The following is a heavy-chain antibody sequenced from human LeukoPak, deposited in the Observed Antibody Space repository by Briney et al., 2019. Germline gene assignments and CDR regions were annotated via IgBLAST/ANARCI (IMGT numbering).Heavy chain of an antibody. CDR3: ATYINWVAGDV. J-gene: IGHJ6*02. Sequence: GGSLRLSCAASGFTFSESWMTWVRQVPEQGLEWVAHINHEGGGIQYVDSVKGRFTISRDNAKGSVYLQMNSLRAEDTAIYHCATYINWVAGDVWGQGTTVIVSS. CDR2: INHEGGGI. CDR1: GFTFSESW. D-gene: IGHD1-1*01. V-gene: IGHV3-7*01.